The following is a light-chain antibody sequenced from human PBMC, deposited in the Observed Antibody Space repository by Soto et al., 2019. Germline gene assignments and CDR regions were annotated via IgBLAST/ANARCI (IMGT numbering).Light chain of an antibody. CDR1: CSDVGGYNY. J-gene: IGLJ1*01. Sequence: QSVLTQPPSASGSTGQSVAISCTGTCSDVGGYNYVSWYQQHPGKAPKLMIYEVNKRPSGVPDRFSGSKSGNTASLTVSGLQAEDEADYYCSSYAGSSNVFGTGTKLTVL. CDR3: SSYAGSSNV. V-gene: IGLV2-8*01. CDR2: EVN.